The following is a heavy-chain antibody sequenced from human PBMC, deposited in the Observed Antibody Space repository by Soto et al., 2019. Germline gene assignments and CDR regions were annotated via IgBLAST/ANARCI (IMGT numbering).Heavy chain of an antibody. V-gene: IGHV1-8*01. CDR3: ARPLESPFISAAGTSPPDYYYYMDV. CDR2: KNPNRGNT. D-gene: IGHD6-13*01. J-gene: IGHJ6*03. Sequence: ASVKVSCKASGYTFTSYDINWVRKATGQGLEWKGWKNPNRGNTGYAQKFQGRVTMTRNTSISTAYMDLSSLRSEDTAVYYCARPLESPFISAAGTSPPDYYYYMDVCGKVTTVTVFS. CDR1: GYTFTSYD.